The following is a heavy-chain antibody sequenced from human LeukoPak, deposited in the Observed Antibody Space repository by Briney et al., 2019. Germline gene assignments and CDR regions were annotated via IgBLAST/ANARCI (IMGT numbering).Heavy chain of an antibody. CDR3: ATMGGPTGGDYFDY. D-gene: IGHD3-16*01. CDR2: ISSSSSYI. J-gene: IGHJ4*02. CDR1: GFTFNSYN. V-gene: IGHV3-21*01. Sequence: PGGSLRLSCAASGFTFNSYNMDWVRQAPGKGLEWVSSISSSSSYIKYADPVKGRFTISRDNAKNSLYLQMNSLRAEDTAVYYCATMGGPTGGDYFDYWGQGTLVTVSS.